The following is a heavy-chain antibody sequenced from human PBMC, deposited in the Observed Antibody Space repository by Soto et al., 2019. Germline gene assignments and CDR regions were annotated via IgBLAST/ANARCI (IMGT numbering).Heavy chain of an antibody. CDR3: AKDIGSDKHRVATIEGYFDY. CDR1: GFTFDDYA. D-gene: IGHD5-12*01. CDR2: ISWDGGST. Sequence: GGSLRLSCAASGFTFDDYAMHWVRQAPGKGLEWVSLISWDGGSTYYADSVKGRFTISRDSSKNSLYLQMNSLRAEDTALYYCAKDIGSDKHRVATIEGYFDYWGQGTLVTVSS. V-gene: IGHV3-43D*03. J-gene: IGHJ4*02.